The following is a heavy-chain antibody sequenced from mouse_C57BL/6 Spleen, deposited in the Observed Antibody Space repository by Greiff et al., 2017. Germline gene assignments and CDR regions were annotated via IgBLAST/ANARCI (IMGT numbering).Heavy chain of an antibody. Sequence: QVQLKQSGAELVRPGASVTLSCKASGYTFTDYEMHWVKQTPVHGLEWIGAIDPETGGTAYNQKFKGKAILTADKSSSTAYMELRSLTSEDSAVYYCTSTVVAPGDYWGQGTTLTVSS. CDR3: TSTVVAPGDY. D-gene: IGHD1-1*01. J-gene: IGHJ2*01. CDR1: GYTFTDYE. V-gene: IGHV1-15*01. CDR2: IDPETGGT.